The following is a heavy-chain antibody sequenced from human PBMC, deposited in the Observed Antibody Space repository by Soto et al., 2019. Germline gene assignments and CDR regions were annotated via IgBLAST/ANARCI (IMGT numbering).Heavy chain of an antibody. J-gene: IGHJ4*02. CDR2: IYPGDSDT. Sequence: GESLKISCKGSGYSFTSYWLGWVRQMPGKGLEWMGIIYPGDSDTRYSPSFQGQVTISANKSISTAYLQRSSLKASDTAMYYCARLMGGQWVVPTEVNFDYWGQGTLVTVSS. CDR1: GYSFTSYW. V-gene: IGHV5-51*01. CDR3: ARLMGGQWVVPTEVNFDY. D-gene: IGHD6-19*01.